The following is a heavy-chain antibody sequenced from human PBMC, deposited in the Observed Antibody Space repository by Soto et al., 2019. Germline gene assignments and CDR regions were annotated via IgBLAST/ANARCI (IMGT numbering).Heavy chain of an antibody. Sequence: GASVKVSCKASGYTFTGYYMHWVRQAPGQGLEWMGWINPNSGGTNYAQKFQGRVTMTRDTSISTAYMELSRLRSDDTAVYYCARTLTAVVVAAATNNWFDPWGQGTLVTVSS. D-gene: IGHD2-15*01. J-gene: IGHJ5*02. CDR2: INPNSGGT. V-gene: IGHV1-2*02. CDR1: GYTFTGYY. CDR3: ARTLTAVVVAAATNNWFDP.